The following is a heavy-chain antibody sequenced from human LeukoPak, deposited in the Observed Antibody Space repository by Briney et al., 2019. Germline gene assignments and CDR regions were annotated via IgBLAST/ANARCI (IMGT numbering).Heavy chain of an antibody. J-gene: IGHJ2*01. CDR3: ATGPMPTYDSSGYTLGWYFDL. D-gene: IGHD3-22*01. CDR2: MNPNSGNT. Sequence: ASVKVSCKASGYTFTSYDINWVRQATGQGLEWMGWMNPNSGNTGYAQKFQGRVTMTEDTSTDTAYMELSSLRSEDTAVYYCATGPMPTYDSSGYTLGWYFDLWGRGTLVTVSS. CDR1: GYTFTSYD. V-gene: IGHV1-8*01.